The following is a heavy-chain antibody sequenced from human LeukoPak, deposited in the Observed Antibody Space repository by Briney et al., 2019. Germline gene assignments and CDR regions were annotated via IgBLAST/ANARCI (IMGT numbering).Heavy chain of an antibody. CDR3: ATQNFDY. Sequence: GGSLRLSCAASGFTVSSNYMSWVRQAPGKGLEWVSAISGSGGSTYYADSVKGRFTISRDNSKNTLYLQMNSLRAEDTALYYCATQNFDYWGQGTLVTVSS. V-gene: IGHV3-23*01. CDR1: GFTVSSNY. J-gene: IGHJ4*02. CDR2: ISGSGGST.